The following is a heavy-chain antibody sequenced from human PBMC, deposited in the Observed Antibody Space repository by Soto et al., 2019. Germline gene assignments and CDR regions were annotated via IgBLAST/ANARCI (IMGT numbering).Heavy chain of an antibody. D-gene: IGHD3-22*01. Sequence: QVQLQESGPGLVKPSQTLSLTCSVSGDSISRIDYYWTWIRQHPEKGLEWIGNIYFRGNTYYSPSLESRLIISFDKSKNQFSLKLTSVTAAHTAVYYCKTEGDPSDSGRYLIRCDFDIWGQRTMLTVSS. V-gene: IGHV4-31*03. CDR1: GDSISRIDYY. J-gene: IGHJ3*02. CDR2: IYFRGNT. CDR3: KTEGDPSDSGRYLIRCDFDI.